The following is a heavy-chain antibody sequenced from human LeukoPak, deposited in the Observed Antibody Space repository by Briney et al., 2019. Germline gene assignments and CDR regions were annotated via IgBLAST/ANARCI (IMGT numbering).Heavy chain of an antibody. CDR1: GGSISSGSYY. D-gene: IGHD3-10*01. Sequence: SETLSLTCTVSGGSISSGSYYWSWIRQPAGKGLEWIGRIYTSGSTNHNPSLKSRVTISVDTSKNQFSLKLSSVTAADTAVYYCARTSGYYYGSGSPMDVWGKGTTVTISS. CDR2: IYTSGST. CDR3: ARTSGYYYGSGSPMDV. V-gene: IGHV4-61*02. J-gene: IGHJ6*03.